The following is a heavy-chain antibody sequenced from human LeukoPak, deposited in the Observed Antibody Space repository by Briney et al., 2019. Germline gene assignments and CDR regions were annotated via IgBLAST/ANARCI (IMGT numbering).Heavy chain of an antibody. J-gene: IGHJ4*02. CDR1: GGTFSGFA. Sequence: GASVKVSFKASGGTFSGFAISWVRQAPGQGLEWMGGISPISGTTNYALRFQGRVTITADESTTTAYMELSSLRSEDTAVYYCARVNSALFLPGAGIDYWGQGTLVTVSS. CDR3: ARVNSALFLPGAGIDY. V-gene: IGHV1-69*13. D-gene: IGHD3-9*01. CDR2: ISPISGTT.